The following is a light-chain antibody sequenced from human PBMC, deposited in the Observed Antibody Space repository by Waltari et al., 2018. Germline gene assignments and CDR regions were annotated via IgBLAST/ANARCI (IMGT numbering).Light chain of an antibody. Sequence: QLVLTQSPSASASLGASVSLTCTLDSGHSRNIIAWHQQQQEKGPRYLMKVNSDGSHSKGDEIPVRFSGSGSGAKRYLTISSVQSEDEADYYCQSGGHGTWVFGGGTKLTVL. J-gene: IGLJ3*02. CDR2: VNSDGSH. CDR1: SGHSRNI. CDR3: QSGGHGTWV. V-gene: IGLV4-69*01.